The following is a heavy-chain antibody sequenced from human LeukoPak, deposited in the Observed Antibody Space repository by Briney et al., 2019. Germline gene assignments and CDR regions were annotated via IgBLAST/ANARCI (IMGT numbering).Heavy chain of an antibody. V-gene: IGHV1-58*01. J-gene: IGHJ5*02. CDR2: IVVGSGNT. D-gene: IGHD2-2*02. CDR1: GFTFTSSA. Sequence: ASVKVPCKASGFTFTSSAVQWVRQARGQRLEWIGWIVVGSGNTNYAQKFQERVTITRDMSTSTAYMELSSPRSEDTAVYYCAAVPAAIRGWFDPWGQGTLVTVSS. CDR3: AAVPAAIRGWFDP.